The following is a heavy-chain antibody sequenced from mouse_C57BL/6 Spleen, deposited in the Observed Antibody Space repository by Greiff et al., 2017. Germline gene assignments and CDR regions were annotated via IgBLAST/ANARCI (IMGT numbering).Heavy chain of an antibody. Sequence: QVQLQQPGAELVRPGSSVKLSCKASGYTFTSYWMHWVKQRPIQGLEWIGNIDPSDSETHYNQKFTDKATLTVDKYSSTAYIQINSLTSEDTAVYDGARSSLIATVVDLDYWGQGTTLTVSS. CDR3: ARSSLIATVVDLDY. D-gene: IGHD1-1*01. J-gene: IGHJ2*01. CDR1: GYTFTSYW. V-gene: IGHV1-52*01. CDR2: IDPSDSET.